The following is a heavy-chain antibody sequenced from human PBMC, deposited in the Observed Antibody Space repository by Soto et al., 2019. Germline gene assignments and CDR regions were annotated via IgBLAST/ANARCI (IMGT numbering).Heavy chain of an antibody. D-gene: IGHD6-13*01. V-gene: IGHV1-46*01. CDR2: INPSGGST. Sequence: ASVKVSCKASGYTFTGYYMHWVRQAPGQGLEWMGIINPSGGSTSYAQKFQGRVTMTRDTSTSTVYMELSSLRSEDTAVYYCARGDDSRYSSSWTEVFDYWGQGTLVTVSS. CDR3: ARGDDSRYSSSWTEVFDY. CDR1: GYTFTGYY. J-gene: IGHJ4*02.